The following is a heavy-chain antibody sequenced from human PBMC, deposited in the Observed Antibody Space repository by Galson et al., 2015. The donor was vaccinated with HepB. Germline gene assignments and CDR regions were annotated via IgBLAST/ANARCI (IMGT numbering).Heavy chain of an antibody. CDR1: GFTFSSYG. CDR2: IWYDGSNK. Sequence: SLRLSCAASGFTFSSYGMHWVRQAPGKGLEWVAVIWYDGSNKYYADSVKGRFTISRDNSKNTLYLQMNSLRAEDTAVYYCARKKGWVVTATNDAFDIWGQGTMVTVSS. D-gene: IGHD2-21*02. J-gene: IGHJ3*02. CDR3: ARKKGWVVTATNDAFDI. V-gene: IGHV3-33*08.